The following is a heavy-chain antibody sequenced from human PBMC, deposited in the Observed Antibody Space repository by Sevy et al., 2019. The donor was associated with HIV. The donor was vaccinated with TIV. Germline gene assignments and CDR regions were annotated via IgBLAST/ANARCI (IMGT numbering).Heavy chain of an antibody. Sequence: GGSLRLSCAASGFTFSSYAMHWVRQAPGRGLEWVAVISYKGRNKNYPDSVKGRFTISRDNSKNTLYLQMNSLRAEDTAVYYCARGGWLRLGGNWFDPWGQRTLVTVSS. V-gene: IGHV3-30*04. J-gene: IGHJ5*02. CDR1: GFTFSSYA. D-gene: IGHD5-12*01. CDR3: ARGGWLRLGGNWFDP. CDR2: ISYKGRNK.